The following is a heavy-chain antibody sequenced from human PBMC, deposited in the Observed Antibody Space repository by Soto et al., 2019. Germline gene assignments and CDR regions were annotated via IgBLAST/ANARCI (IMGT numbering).Heavy chain of an antibody. V-gene: IGHV4-39*01. CDR1: GGSISSSSYY. Sequence: QLQLQESGPGLVKPSETLSLTCTVSGGSISSSSYYWGWIRQPPGKGLVWIGTIYHSGSTYYKPSLKSRVTISVDTSKNQFSLKLNSVTAADTAIYYCAREMGGSIDYWGQGTLVTVSS. CDR2: IYHSGST. J-gene: IGHJ4*02. CDR3: AREMGGSIDY. D-gene: IGHD1-26*01.